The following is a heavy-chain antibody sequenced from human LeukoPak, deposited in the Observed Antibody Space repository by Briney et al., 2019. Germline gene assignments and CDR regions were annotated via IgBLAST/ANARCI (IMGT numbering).Heavy chain of an antibody. V-gene: IGHV4-34*01. CDR3: ARGRSKQWLVPGTNAFDI. CDR1: GFTFSNYP. CDR2: INHSGST. J-gene: IGHJ3*02. D-gene: IGHD6-19*01. Sequence: GSLRLSCAASGFTFSNYPMSWIRQPPGKGLEWIGEINHSGSTNYNPSLKSRVTISVDTSKNQFSLKLSSVTAADTAVYYCARGRSKQWLVPGTNAFDIWGQGTMVTVSS.